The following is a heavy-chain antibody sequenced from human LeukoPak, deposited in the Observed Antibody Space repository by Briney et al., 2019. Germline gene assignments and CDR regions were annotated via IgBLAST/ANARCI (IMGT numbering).Heavy chain of an antibody. Sequence: PSETLSLTCTVSGGSISSYYCSCIRQPAGKGLEWIGRVYTSGSTNYNPSLKSRVTMSVDTSKNQFSLKLSSVTAADTAVYYCARVNSYYYDSSGYYIFDYWGQGTLVTVSS. V-gene: IGHV4-4*07. CDR3: ARVNSYYYDSSGYYIFDY. D-gene: IGHD3-22*01. J-gene: IGHJ4*02. CDR1: GGSISSYY. CDR2: VYTSGST.